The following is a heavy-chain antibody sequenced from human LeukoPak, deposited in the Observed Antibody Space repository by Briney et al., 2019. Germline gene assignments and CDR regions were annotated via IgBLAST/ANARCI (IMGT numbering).Heavy chain of an antibody. J-gene: IGHJ4*02. CDR1: GGTFSSYA. Sequence: SVKVSCKASGGTFSSYAISWVRQAPGQGLEWMGGIIPIFGTANYAQKFQGRVTLTADESTSTVYLELSSLTYDDTAVYFCARGTSGYTYVGFHWGQGTLVTVSS. CDR3: ARGTSGYTYVGFH. CDR2: IIPIFGTA. V-gene: IGHV1-69*13. D-gene: IGHD5-18*01.